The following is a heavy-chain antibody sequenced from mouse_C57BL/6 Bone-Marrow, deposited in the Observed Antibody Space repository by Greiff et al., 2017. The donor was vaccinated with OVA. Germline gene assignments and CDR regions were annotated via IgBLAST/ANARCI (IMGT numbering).Heavy chain of an antibody. Sequence: EVKLVESGGGLVKPGGSLKLSCAASGFTFSSYAMSWVRQTPEKRLEWVATISDGGSYTYYPDNVKGRFTISRDNAKNNLYLQMSHLKSEDTAMYYCARGRVTTRVDYWGQGTTLTVSS. D-gene: IGHD2-2*01. CDR2: ISDGGSYT. CDR3: ARGRVTTRVDY. J-gene: IGHJ2*01. V-gene: IGHV5-4*03. CDR1: GFTFSSYA.